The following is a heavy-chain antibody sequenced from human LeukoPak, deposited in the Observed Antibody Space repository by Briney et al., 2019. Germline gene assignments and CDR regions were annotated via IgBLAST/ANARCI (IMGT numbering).Heavy chain of an antibody. CDR2: ISAYNGNT. D-gene: IGHD1-7*01. CDR1: GYTFTSYG. V-gene: IGHV1-18*01. CDR3: AINWNYWDPYFDY. J-gene: IGHJ4*02. Sequence: ASVKVSCKASGYTFTSYGISWVRQAPGQGLEWMGWISAYNGNTNYAQKLQGRVTMTTDTSTSTAYTELRSLRSDGTAVYYWAINWNYWDPYFDYWGQGTLVTVSS.